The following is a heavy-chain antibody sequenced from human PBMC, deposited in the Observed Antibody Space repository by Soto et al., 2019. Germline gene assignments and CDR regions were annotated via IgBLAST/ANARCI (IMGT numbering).Heavy chain of an antibody. CDR3: ARTIGYCRNNDCYRSFKF. V-gene: IGHV5-51*01. D-gene: IGHD2-2*03. J-gene: IGHJ6*01. Sequence: PGESLKISCKTSGYSFISYWVAWVRQKPGKGLEWMGTFYPGDSTSTYSPSFQGQVTISVDKSISTAYLHLSSLKASDTAIYYCARTIGYCRNNDCYRSFKFWGKGKMVIFAS. CDR2: FYPGDSTS. CDR1: GYSFISYW.